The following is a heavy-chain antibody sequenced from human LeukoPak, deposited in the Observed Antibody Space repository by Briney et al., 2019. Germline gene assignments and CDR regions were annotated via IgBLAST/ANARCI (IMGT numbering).Heavy chain of an antibody. CDR1: GFTFSSYA. CDR2: ISGSGGST. CDR3: AKAPPLGAAAGTIPDY. V-gene: IGHV3-23*01. Sequence: PGGSLRLSCAASGFTFSSYAMSWVRQAPGKGLEWVSAISGSGGSTYYADSVKGRFTISRDNSKNTLYLQMNSLRAEDTAVYYCAKAPPLGAAAGTIPDYWGQGTLVTVSS. D-gene: IGHD6-13*01. J-gene: IGHJ4*02.